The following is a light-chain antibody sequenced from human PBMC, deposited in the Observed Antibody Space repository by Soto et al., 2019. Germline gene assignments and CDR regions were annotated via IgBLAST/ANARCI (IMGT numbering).Light chain of an antibody. CDR1: QSVSSY. V-gene: IGKV3-11*01. CDR2: DAS. J-gene: IGKJ2*01. CDR3: QQRRNWPRT. Sequence: EIVLTQSPATLSLSPGERATLSCRASQSVSSYLAWYQQKPGQAPRLLIYDASNRATGIPARFSGSGSGTDFTLTISSLEPEDFAVYYCQQRRNWPRTFGQGNKLEIK.